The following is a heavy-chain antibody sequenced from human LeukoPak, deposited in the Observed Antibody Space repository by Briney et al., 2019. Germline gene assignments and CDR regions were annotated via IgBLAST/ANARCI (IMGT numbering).Heavy chain of an antibody. CDR2: INNDGSEK. V-gene: IGHV3-7*01. CDR3: ARDKVKGGRSGSLFDY. Sequence: GGSLRLSCSASGFTFTTYWMNWVRQGPGKGLEWVAHINNDGSEKNYVDSVKGRFTISRDNAKNTLYLQMNSLTADDTAVYYCARDKVKGGRSGSLFDYWGQGTLVTVSS. J-gene: IGHJ4*02. D-gene: IGHD6-19*01. CDR1: GFTFTTYW.